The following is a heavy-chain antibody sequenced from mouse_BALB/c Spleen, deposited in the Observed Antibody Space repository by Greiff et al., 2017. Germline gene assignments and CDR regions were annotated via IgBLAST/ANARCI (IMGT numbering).Heavy chain of an antibody. CDR2: ISSGSSTI. CDR3: ARGGYDGFAY. D-gene: IGHD2-2*01. CDR1: GFTFSSFG. Sequence: EVQGVESGGGLVQPGGSRKLSCAASGFTFSSFGMHWVRQAPEKGLEWVAYISSGSSTIYYADTVKGRFTISRDNPKNTLFLQMTSLRSEDTAMYYCARGGYDGFAYWGQGTLVTVSA. J-gene: IGHJ3*01. V-gene: IGHV5-17*02.